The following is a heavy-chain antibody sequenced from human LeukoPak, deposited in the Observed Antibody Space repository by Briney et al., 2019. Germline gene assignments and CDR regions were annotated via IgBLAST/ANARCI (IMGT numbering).Heavy chain of an antibody. Sequence: PETLSLTCTVSGGSISSYYWTWIRQPPGKGLEWIGYIHYTGSTNYNPSLKSRVTISVDTSKNQFSLKLSSVTAADTAVYYCARTRGYSGYDYEYWGQGTLVTVSS. D-gene: IGHD5-12*01. CDR1: GGSISSYY. CDR3: ARTRGYSGYDYEY. J-gene: IGHJ4*02. V-gene: IGHV4-59*01. CDR2: IHYTGST.